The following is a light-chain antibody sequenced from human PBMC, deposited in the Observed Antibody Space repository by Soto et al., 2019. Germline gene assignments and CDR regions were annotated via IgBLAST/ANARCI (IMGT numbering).Light chain of an antibody. CDR2: GSS. CDR3: QQYNNWGLS. CDR1: ENVGTN. Sequence: IVLTQSPATLSVSPGERVALSCRASENVGTNLAWYQQRPGQPPRLLIYGSSTRATGISATFSGSGSRTEFTLTISSLQSEDCAVYYCQQYNNWGLSSGGGTRVEIK. J-gene: IGKJ4*01. V-gene: IGKV3D-15*01.